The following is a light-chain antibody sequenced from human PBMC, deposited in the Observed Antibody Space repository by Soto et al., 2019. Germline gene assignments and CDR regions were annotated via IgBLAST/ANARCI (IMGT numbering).Light chain of an antibody. Sequence: QSVLTQPPSVSGAPGQRVTISCTGSSSNIGAGYDVHWYQQLPGTAPNLLIYGNSNRPSGVPDRFSGSKSGTSASLAITGVQAEDEADYYCQSYGSSLSGYVFGTGTKLTVL. CDR2: GNS. J-gene: IGLJ1*01. CDR1: SSNIGAGYD. V-gene: IGLV1-40*01. CDR3: QSYGSSLSGYV.